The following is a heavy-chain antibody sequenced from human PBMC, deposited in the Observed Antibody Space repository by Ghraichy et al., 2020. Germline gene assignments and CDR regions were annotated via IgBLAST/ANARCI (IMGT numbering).Heavy chain of an antibody. CDR3: ARLTGGLATKRFDP. D-gene: IGHD3-10*01. J-gene: IGHJ5*02. V-gene: IGHV4-30-2*01. CDR2: ISANEAT. Sequence: SETPLTCAVSGASVSRDGYSWSWIRQPPGKGLEWIGSISANEATSYNPSLKSRITMSVDTLLRNEFALSLQFVTSADTAIYFCARLTGGLATKRFDPWGPGKIFTVSS. CDR1: GASVSRDGYS.